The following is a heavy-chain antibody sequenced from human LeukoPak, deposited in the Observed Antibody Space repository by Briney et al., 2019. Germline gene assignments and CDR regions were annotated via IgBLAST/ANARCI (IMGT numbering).Heavy chain of an antibody. CDR2: ISSSSSYI. J-gene: IGHJ5*02. D-gene: IGHD3-9*01. V-gene: IGHV3-21*01. CDR3: ARRGFLRYFDWDP. CDR1: WVTFSSYS. Sequence: GGAPLLLCGAPWVTFSSYSNNWGPHAPGKGVGVDSSISSSSSYIYYANSVKGRFTISRDNAKNSLYLQMNSLRAEDTAVYYCARRGFLRYFDWDPWGQGTLVTVSS.